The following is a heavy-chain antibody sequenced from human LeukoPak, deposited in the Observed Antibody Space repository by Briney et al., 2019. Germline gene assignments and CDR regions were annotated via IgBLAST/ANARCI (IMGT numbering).Heavy chain of an antibody. J-gene: IGHJ5*02. CDR2: INPNSGAT. D-gene: IGHD1-1*01. Sequence: ASVKVSCKASGYTFTGYYMHWVRQAPGQGLEWMGWINPNSGATKYAQKFQGRVTMTRDTSISTAYMELSRLRSDDTAVYYCTTNSNYNWFDPWGQGTLVTVSS. V-gene: IGHV1-2*02. CDR3: TTNSNYNWFDP. CDR1: GYTFTGYY.